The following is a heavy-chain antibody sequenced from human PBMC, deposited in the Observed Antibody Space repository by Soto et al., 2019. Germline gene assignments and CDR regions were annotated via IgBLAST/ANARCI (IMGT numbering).Heavy chain of an antibody. D-gene: IGHD3-9*01. CDR3: ARTVLGPDLLADSFVDYYYYMDV. CDR2: VYYTGST. Sequence: SETLSLTCTASGGSISNFYWSWIRQPPGKGLEWIGYVYYTGSTSYNPSLKRRVTFSADSSRGQFSLRLNSVTAADTAVYYCARTVLGPDLLADSFVDYYYYMDVCGQGTTVTVSS. V-gene: IGHV4-59*08. J-gene: IGHJ6*03. CDR1: GGSISNFY.